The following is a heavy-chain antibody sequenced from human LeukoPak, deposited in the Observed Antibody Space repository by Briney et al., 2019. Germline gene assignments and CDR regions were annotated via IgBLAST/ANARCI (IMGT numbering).Heavy chain of an antibody. V-gene: IGHV4-34*01. Sequence: SETLSLTCAVYGGSFSGYYWSWIRQPPGKGLEWIGEINHSGSTNYNPSLKSRVTISVDTSKNQFSLKLSSVTAADTAVYYCARYVWGSYPGLYYFDYWGQGTLVTVSS. CDR2: INHSGST. D-gene: IGHD3-16*02. CDR1: GGSFSGYY. CDR3: ARYVWGSYPGLYYFDY. J-gene: IGHJ4*02.